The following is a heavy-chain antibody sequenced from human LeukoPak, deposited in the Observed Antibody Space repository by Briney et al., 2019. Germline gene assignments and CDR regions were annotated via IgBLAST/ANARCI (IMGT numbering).Heavy chain of an antibody. CDR1: GGSISTYY. Sequence: SETLSLTCTVSGGSISTYYWNWIRQPPGKGLVWIGYIYYSGATNYNPSLKSRVTISVDTSKNQFSLKLSSVTAADTAVYYCARHYYDSSGYYYLDYWGQGTLVTVSS. CDR3: ARHYYDSSGYYYLDY. J-gene: IGHJ4*02. V-gene: IGHV4-59*08. D-gene: IGHD3-22*01. CDR2: IYYSGAT.